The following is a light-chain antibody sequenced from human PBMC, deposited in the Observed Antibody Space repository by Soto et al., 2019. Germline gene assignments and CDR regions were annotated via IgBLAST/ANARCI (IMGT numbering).Light chain of an antibody. CDR3: SSYTSGSTWV. CDR1: SSDVGGYNY. V-gene: IGLV2-14*01. CDR2: EVS. Sequence: QSVLTQPASVSGSPGQSITISCTGTSSDVGGYNYVSWYQQHPGKAPKLMIYEVSNRPSGVSNRFSCSKSGNTASLTISGLQAEDEADYYCSSYTSGSTWVFGGGTKLTVL. J-gene: IGLJ3*02.